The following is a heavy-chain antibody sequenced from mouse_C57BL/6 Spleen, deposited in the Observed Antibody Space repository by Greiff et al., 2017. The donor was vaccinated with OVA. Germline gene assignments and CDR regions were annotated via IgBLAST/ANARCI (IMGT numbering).Heavy chain of an antibody. J-gene: IGHJ2*01. CDR2: INPGSGGT. V-gene: IGHV1-54*01. D-gene: IGHD1-1*01. CDR1: GYAFTNYL. CDR3: ARGTTVACDY. Sequence: QVQLQQSGAELVRPGTSVKVSCKASGYAFTNYLIEWVKQRPGQGLEWIGVINPGSGGTNYNEKFKGKATLTADKSSSTAYMQLSSLTSEDSAVYFCARGTTVACDYWGQGTTLTVSS.